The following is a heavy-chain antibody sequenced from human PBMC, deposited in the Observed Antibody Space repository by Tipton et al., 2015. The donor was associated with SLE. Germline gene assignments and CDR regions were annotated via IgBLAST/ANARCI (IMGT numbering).Heavy chain of an antibody. Sequence: TLSLTCTVSGASISSSNYYWGWIRQPPGGGLGWIGTIYNSGYTFYNPSLKSRVTISVDSSKNQFSLKLNSVTAADTAVYYCARSTGNPLPFDLWGQGTLVSVSS. CDR2: IYNSGYT. V-gene: IGHV4-39*07. CDR3: ARSTGNPLPFDL. J-gene: IGHJ4*02. D-gene: IGHD5/OR15-5a*01. CDR1: GASISSSNYY.